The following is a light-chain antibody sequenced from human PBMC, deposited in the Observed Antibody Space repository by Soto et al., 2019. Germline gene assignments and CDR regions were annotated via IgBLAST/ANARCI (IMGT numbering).Light chain of an antibody. CDR3: QQSYTVPIT. J-gene: IGKJ5*01. V-gene: IGKV1-39*01. CDR1: EAISSF. CDR2: AAS. Sequence: DVQMTQSPSSLSASVGDRVTITCRASEAISSFLNWYQQKPGKAPKLLIYAASRLQSGVPSRFSGSRSGTDVTLTISSLQPEDFATYYCQQSYTVPITFGQGTRLEIK.